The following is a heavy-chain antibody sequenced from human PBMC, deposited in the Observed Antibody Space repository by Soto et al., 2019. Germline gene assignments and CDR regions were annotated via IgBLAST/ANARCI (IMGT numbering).Heavy chain of an antibody. CDR1: GFTFSSYG. J-gene: IGHJ4*02. Sequence: QVQLVESGGGVVQPGRSLRLSCAASGFTFSSYGMHWVRQAPGKGLEWVAVISYDGSNKYYADSVKGRFTISRDNSKITLYLQMNSLRAEDTAVYYCASWFGAFDYWGQGTLVTVSS. V-gene: IGHV3-30*03. CDR2: ISYDGSNK. D-gene: IGHD3-10*01. CDR3: ASWFGAFDY.